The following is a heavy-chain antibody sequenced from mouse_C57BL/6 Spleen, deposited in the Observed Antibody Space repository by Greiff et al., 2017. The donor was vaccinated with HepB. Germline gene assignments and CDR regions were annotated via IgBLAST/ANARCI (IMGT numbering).Heavy chain of an antibody. CDR2: ISSGGSYT. Sequence: EVKLMESGGDLVKPGGSLILSCAASGFTFSSYGMSWVRQTPDKRLEWVATISSGGSYTYYPDSVKGRFTISRDNAKNTLYLQMSSLKSEDTAMYYCARHSPITTVPQAWFAYWGQGTLVTVSA. J-gene: IGHJ3*01. CDR1: GFTFSSYG. D-gene: IGHD1-1*01. CDR3: ARHSPITTVPQAWFAY. V-gene: IGHV5-6*01.